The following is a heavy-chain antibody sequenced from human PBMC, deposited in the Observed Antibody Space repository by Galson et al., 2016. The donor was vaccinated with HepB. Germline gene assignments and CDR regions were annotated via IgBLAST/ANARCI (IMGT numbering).Heavy chain of an antibody. CDR3: ARDPVFSYYYGMDV. CDR2: ISYDGRNK. D-gene: IGHD3-3*01. Sequence: SLRLSCAASGFTFSNYAMHWVRQAPGRGLEWVTVISYDGRNKYYADSVKVRFTISRGNSTNTLFLQMNSRRAADTALSYCARDPVFSYYYGMDVWGQGTTVTVSS. CDR1: GFTFSNYA. V-gene: IGHV3-30*04. J-gene: IGHJ6*02.